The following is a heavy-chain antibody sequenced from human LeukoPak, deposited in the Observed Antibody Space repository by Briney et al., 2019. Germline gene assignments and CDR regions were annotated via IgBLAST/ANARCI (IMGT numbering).Heavy chain of an antibody. CDR2: IYFGGST. CDR1: GGSFSGYY. Sequence: SETLSLTCAVYGGSFSGYYWSWIRQPPGKGLEWIGSIYFGGSTYYNPSLKSRVTISLDTSKNQFSLKLSSVTAADTAVYYCARVPGVSNWFDPWGQGTLVTVSS. V-gene: IGHV4-34*01. D-gene: IGHD3-10*01. CDR3: ARVPGVSNWFDP. J-gene: IGHJ5*02.